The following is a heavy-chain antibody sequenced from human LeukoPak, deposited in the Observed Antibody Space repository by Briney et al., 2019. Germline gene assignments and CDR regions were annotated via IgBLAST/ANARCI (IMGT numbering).Heavy chain of an antibody. V-gene: IGHV3-33*06. CDR3: AKAGDNSGYYPAFYYYMDV. D-gene: IGHD3-22*01. Sequence: SGRSLRLSCAASGFTFNSNGMHWVRQAPGKGLEGVALIWYDGSNKYYADSVKGRFTISRDTSKNTLYLQMNSLRAEDTAVYYCAKAGDNSGYYPAFYYYMDVWGRGTTVTVSS. CDR1: GFTFNSNG. CDR2: IWYDGSNK. J-gene: IGHJ6*03.